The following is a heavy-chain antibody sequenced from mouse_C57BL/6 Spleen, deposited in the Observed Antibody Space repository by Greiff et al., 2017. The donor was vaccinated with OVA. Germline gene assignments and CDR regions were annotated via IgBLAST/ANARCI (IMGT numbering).Heavy chain of an antibody. CDR2: IWRGGST. CDR3: AKNDGYYEGYFDY. D-gene: IGHD2-3*01. CDR1: GFSLTSYG. J-gene: IGHJ2*01. Sequence: QVQLKESGPGLVQPSQSLSITCTVSGFSLTSYGVHWVRQSPGKGLEWLGVIWRGGSTDYNAAFMSRLSITKDNSKSQVFFKMNSLQADDTAIYYCAKNDGYYEGYFDYWGQGTTLTVSS. V-gene: IGHV2-5*01.